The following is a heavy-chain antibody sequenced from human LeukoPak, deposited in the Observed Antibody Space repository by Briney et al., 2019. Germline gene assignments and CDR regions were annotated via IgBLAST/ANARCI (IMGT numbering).Heavy chain of an antibody. J-gene: IGHJ4*02. CDR3: ARLQVDSYGLIDY. CDR1: GGYISSSSYY. D-gene: IGHD5-18*01. CDR2: IYYSGST. Sequence: PSETLSLSCTVFGGYISSSSYYWGWIRQPPGKGLEWIGSIYYSGSTYYNPSLKSRVTISVDTSKNQFSLKLSSVTAADTAVYYCARLQVDSYGLIDYWGQGTLVTVSS. V-gene: IGHV4-39*01.